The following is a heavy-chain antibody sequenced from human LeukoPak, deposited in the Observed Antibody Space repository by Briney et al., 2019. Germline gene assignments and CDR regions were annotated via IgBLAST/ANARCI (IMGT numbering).Heavy chain of an antibody. CDR2: IYSGGST. V-gene: IGHV3-53*01. CDR1: GFTVSSNY. Sequence: GGSLRLSCAASGFTVSSNYMSWVRQAPGKGLEWVSVIYSGGSTYYADSVKGRFTISRDNSKNTLYLQMNSLRAEDTAVYYCAKNTGDYADPFDYWGQGTLVTVSS. D-gene: IGHD4-17*01. CDR3: AKNTGDYADPFDY. J-gene: IGHJ4*02.